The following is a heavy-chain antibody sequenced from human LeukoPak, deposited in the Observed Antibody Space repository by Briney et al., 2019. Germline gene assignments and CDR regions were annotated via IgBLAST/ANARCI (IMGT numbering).Heavy chain of an antibody. CDR1: GYTFTSYY. Sequence: ASVKVSCKASGYTFTSYYMHWVRQATGQGLEWMGWMNPNSGNTGYAQKFQGRVTMTRNTSISTAYMELSSLRSEDTAVYYCARVSDDYGESFDYWGQGTLVTVSS. J-gene: IGHJ4*02. CDR2: MNPNSGNT. D-gene: IGHD4-17*01. CDR3: ARVSDDYGESFDY. V-gene: IGHV1-8*02.